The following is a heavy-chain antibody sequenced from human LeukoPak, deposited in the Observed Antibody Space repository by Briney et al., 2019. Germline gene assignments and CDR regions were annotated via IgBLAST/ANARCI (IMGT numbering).Heavy chain of an antibody. J-gene: IGHJ3*02. D-gene: IGHD2-2*01. Sequence: GGSLRLSCAASGFTFDDYGMSWVRQAPGKGLEWVSGINWNGGSTGYADSVKGRFTISRDNSKNTLYLQMNSLRAEDTAAYYCAKDWSRYCSSTSCYRSDAFDIWGQGTMVTVSS. V-gene: IGHV3-20*04. CDR2: INWNGGST. CDR3: AKDWSRYCSSTSCYRSDAFDI. CDR1: GFTFDDYG.